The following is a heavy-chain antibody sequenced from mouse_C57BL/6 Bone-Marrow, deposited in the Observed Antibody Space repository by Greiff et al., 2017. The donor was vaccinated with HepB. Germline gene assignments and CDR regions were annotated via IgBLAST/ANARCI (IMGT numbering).Heavy chain of an antibody. Sequence: LQESGAELVRPGASVKMSCKASGYTFTSYNIHWVKQTPRQGLEWIGAIYPGNGDTSYNQKFKGKATLTVDKSSSTAYMQLSSLTSEDSAVYFCARGYYSNYWYFDVWGTGTTVTVSS. J-gene: IGHJ1*03. CDR2: IYPGNGDT. CDR3: ARGYYSNYWYFDV. D-gene: IGHD2-5*01. CDR1: GYTFTSYN. V-gene: IGHV1-12*01.